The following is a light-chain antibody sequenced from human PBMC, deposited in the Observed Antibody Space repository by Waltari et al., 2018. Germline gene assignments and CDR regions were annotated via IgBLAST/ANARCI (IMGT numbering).Light chain of an antibody. Sequence: QSALTQPASVSGSPGQSITISCTGTSSDIGASLLVSWYQQLPGKAPKLMISDVSDRPSGVSNRFSGSKSGNTASLTISGLQPEDEADYYCSSYGPSSAVVVFGGGTKLTVL. J-gene: IGLJ2*01. V-gene: IGLV2-14*03. CDR2: DVS. CDR1: SSDIGASLL. CDR3: SSYGPSSAVVV.